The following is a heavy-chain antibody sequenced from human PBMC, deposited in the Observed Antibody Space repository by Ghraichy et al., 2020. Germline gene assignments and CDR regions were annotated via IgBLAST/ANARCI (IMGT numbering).Heavy chain of an antibody. D-gene: IGHD1-26*01. Sequence: ASVKVSCKASGSTFSTYNIHWVRQAPGQGLEWMGRIIPKSGGTNYAQKFQGRVIMARDTSISTAYMELSRLRSDDTAVYYCARGLVGDSVGFDNWGQGTLVTVSS. CDR2: IIPKSGGT. CDR3: ARGLVGDSVGFDN. CDR1: GSTFSTYN. J-gene: IGHJ4*02. V-gene: IGHV1-2*06.